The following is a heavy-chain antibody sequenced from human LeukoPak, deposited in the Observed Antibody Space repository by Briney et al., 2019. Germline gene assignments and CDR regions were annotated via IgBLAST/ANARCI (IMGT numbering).Heavy chain of an antibody. CDR3: ARVEYSGWNLEY. D-gene: IGHD5-12*01. CDR2: INQGGSVQ. Sequence: GGSLRLSCAASGFTFRSYWMSWVRQAPGKGLEWVANINQGGSVQYYMDSVKGRFTISRDDGKNSLYVQMNSLRDEDTAVYYCARVEYSGWNLEYWGQGTLVTVSS. J-gene: IGHJ4*02. V-gene: IGHV3-7*01. CDR1: GFTFRSYW.